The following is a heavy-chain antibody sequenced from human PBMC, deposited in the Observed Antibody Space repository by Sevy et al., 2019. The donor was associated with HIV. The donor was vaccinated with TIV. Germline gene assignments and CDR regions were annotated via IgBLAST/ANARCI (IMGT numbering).Heavy chain of an antibody. D-gene: IGHD3-3*01. CDR1: GFTLSTYG. J-gene: IGHJ6*02. Sequence: GGSLRLSCAASGFTLSTYGIHWVRHAPGKGLEWVAVIRYDGSNKYYADSVKGRFTISRDNSKNTLYLQMNSLRAEDTAVYYCARDRLGITISAEWGGGMDVWGQGTTVTVSS. V-gene: IGHV3-33*01. CDR3: ARDRLGITISAEWGGGMDV. CDR2: IRYDGSNK.